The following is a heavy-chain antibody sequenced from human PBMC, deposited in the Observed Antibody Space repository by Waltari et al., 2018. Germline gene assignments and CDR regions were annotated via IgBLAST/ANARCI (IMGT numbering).Heavy chain of an antibody. J-gene: IGHJ4*02. V-gene: IGHV4-4*02. D-gene: IGHD2-15*01. CDR3: ARDRGRGLYLDS. CDR1: GDSMSERDW. CDR2: IHRSGRS. Sequence: QLQLQQSGPGLVKPSESLSLTCAVSGDSMSERDWWSWVRHPPGKGLEWIGQIHRSGRSNYNPSLESRVTLSIDTSNKQFSLRLPSATAADTAVYYCARDRGRGLYLDSWGQGTLVTVSP.